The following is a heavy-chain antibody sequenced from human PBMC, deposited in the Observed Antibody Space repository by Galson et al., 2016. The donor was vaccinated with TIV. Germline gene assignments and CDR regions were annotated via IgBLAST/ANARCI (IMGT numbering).Heavy chain of an antibody. V-gene: IGHV1-69*13. Sequence: SVKVSCKASGVTFSYFAFSWVRQAPGQGLEWMGGIVPMFGTTNYAQKFQGRVTISADESTTTAYLGLSSLRSEDTAVYYCARGRGIYDSRGYFLFDHWGQGTLVTVSS. J-gene: IGHJ5*02. CDR1: GVTFSYFA. CDR2: IVPMFGTT. CDR3: ARGRGIYDSRGYFLFDH. D-gene: IGHD3-22*01.